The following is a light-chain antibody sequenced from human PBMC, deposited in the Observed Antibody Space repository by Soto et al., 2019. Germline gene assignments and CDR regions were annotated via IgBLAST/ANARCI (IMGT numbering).Light chain of an antibody. V-gene: IGKV3-20*01. CDR2: GAS. CDR1: QSVSSSY. Sequence: LNQSPVLVSLSPGERATVSCRASQSVSSSYLAWYQQKPGQAPRLLIYGASSRATGIPDRFSGSGSGTDFTLTISRLEPEDFAVYYCQQYGSSPWTFGQGTKVDIK. CDR3: QQYGSSPWT. J-gene: IGKJ1*01.